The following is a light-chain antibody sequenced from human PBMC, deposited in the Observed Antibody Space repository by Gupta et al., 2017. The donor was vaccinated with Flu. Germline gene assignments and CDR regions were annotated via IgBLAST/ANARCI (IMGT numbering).Light chain of an antibody. V-gene: IGKV3-20*01. CDR2: GMS. CDR3: QQYGDSPFT. Sequence: DIVLTQSPGTLSLSPGERATLFCGASQSVSSHSLAWYHQKPGQTPRLLIYGMSTRATGIPDRFSGSGSGTDFSLTISKLEPEDFAVYYCQQYGDSPFTFGGGTKVEI. J-gene: IGKJ4*01. CDR1: QSVSSHS.